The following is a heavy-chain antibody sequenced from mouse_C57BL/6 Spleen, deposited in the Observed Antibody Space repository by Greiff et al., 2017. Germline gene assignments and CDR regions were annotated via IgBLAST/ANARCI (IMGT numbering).Heavy chain of an antibody. J-gene: IGHJ4*01. CDR1: GFTFSSYA. V-gene: IGHV5-4*01. CDR2: ISDGGSYT. CDR3: ARDEGNYYAMDY. Sequence: EVKLVESGGGLVKPGGSLKLSCAASGFTFSSYAMSWVRQTPEKRLEWVATISDGGSYTYYPDNVKGRFTITRDNAKNNLYLQMSHLKSEDTAMYYCARDEGNYYAMDYWGQGTSVTVSS.